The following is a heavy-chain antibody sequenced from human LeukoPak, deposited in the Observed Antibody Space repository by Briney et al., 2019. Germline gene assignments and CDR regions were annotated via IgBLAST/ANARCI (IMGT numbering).Heavy chain of an antibody. CDR3: AKSWGGYFDY. CDR2: ISYDGSNK. CDR1: GFTFSSYG. Sequence: PGGSLRLSCAASGFTFSSYGMHWVRQAPGKGPEWVAVISYDGSNKYYADSVKGRFTISRDNSKNTLYLQMNSLRAEDTAVYYCAKSWGGYFDYWGQGTLVTVSS. V-gene: IGHV3-30*18. J-gene: IGHJ4*02. D-gene: IGHD3-16*01.